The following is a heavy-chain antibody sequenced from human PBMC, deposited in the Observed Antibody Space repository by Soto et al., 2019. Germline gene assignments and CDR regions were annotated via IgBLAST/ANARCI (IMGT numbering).Heavy chain of an antibody. CDR2: VYYNGRT. D-gene: IGHD6-6*01. CDR3: ASTKYYSSSLDY. CDR1: GGSISRGGYY. Sequence: SETLSLTCTVSGGSISRGGYYWSWLRQHPGKGLEWIGCVYYNGRTYDNPSLKSRITISVDTSKKHFSLKLSSVTAEDTAVYYCASTKYYSSSLDYWGQGILVTVSS. J-gene: IGHJ4*02. V-gene: IGHV4-31*03.